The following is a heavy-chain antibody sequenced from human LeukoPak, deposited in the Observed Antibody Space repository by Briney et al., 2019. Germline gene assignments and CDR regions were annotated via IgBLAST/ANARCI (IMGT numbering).Heavy chain of an antibody. CDR1: GGSISSNSYY. D-gene: IGHD3-9*01. Sequence: PSETLSLTCTVSGGSISSNSYYWSWIRQPAGKGLEWIGRIYTSGSTDYNPSLKSRVTISKDTSKNEFSLKLSSVTAADTAVYYCARGPYFDWLFGYYFDYWGQGTLVTVSS. CDR2: IYTSGST. V-gene: IGHV4-61*02. J-gene: IGHJ4*02. CDR3: ARGPYFDWLFGYYFDY.